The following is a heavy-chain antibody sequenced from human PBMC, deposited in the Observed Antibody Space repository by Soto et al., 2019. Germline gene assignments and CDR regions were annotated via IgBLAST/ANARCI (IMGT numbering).Heavy chain of an antibody. CDR3: ARSEAKVLDY. Sequence: QVQLQESGPGLVKPSGTLSLTCTVSGGSMSSSNWWNWVRQPPGKGLEWIGETHHSGRTNYNPSLQSRVTISVDKSKNHFSLKLSSVTAADTAVYYCARSEAKVLDYWGQGTLVTVSS. J-gene: IGHJ4*02. CDR2: THHSGRT. CDR1: GGSMSSSNW. D-gene: IGHD5-18*01. V-gene: IGHV4-4*02.